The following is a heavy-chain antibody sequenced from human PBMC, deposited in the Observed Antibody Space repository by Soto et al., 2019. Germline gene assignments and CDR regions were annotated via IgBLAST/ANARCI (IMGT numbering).Heavy chain of an antibody. Sequence: LRLSCAASGFTLSDYYMSWIRQAPGKGLEWVSYIGSSSSYTNYADHVKGRFTISRDNAKNSLYLQMNSLRAEDTAVYYCAREYGRLDYWGQGTLVTVSS. CDR1: GFTLSDYY. CDR3: AREYGRLDY. J-gene: IGHJ4*02. V-gene: IGHV3-11*06. D-gene: IGHD4-17*01. CDR2: IGSSSSYT.